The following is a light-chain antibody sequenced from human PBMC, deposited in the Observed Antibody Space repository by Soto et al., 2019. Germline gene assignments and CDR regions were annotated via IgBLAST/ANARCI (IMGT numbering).Light chain of an antibody. V-gene: IGKV1-5*01. CDR1: QSIGNW. Sequence: DIQMTQSPSTLSASVGDRVTITCRASQSIGNWLAWYQQKPGKAPKLLIYDASSLESGVPSRFSGSGSGTEFTLTSSSLQPDDFATYYCQQYHTYYTFGQGTNLEIK. CDR2: DAS. CDR3: QQYHTYYT. J-gene: IGKJ2*01.